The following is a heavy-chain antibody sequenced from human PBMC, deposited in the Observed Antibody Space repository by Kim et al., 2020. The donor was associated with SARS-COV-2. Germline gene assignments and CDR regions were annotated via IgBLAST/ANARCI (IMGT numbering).Heavy chain of an antibody. Sequence: SETLSLTCTVSGGSISSGGYYWSWIRQHPGKGLEWIGYIYYSGSTYYNPSLKSRVTISVDTSKNQFSLKLSSVTAADTAVYYCARDRDDSSGYYPAPDAFDIWGQGTMVTVSS. CDR2: IYYSGST. CDR1: GGSISSGGYY. D-gene: IGHD3-22*01. V-gene: IGHV4-31*03. CDR3: ARDRDDSSGYYPAPDAFDI. J-gene: IGHJ3*02.